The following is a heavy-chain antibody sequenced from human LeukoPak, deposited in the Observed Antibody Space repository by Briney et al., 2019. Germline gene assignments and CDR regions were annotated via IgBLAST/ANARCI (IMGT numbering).Heavy chain of an antibody. J-gene: IGHJ3*02. V-gene: IGHV4-30-2*01. Sequence: SETLSLTCAVSGGSISSGGYSWSWIRQPPGKGLEWIGYIYHSGSTYYNPSLKSRVTISVDRSKNQFSLKLSSVTAADTAVYYCASSVLVSGAFDIWGQGTMVTVSS. D-gene: IGHD2-8*02. CDR3: ASSVLVSGAFDI. CDR1: GGSISSGGYS. CDR2: IYHSGST.